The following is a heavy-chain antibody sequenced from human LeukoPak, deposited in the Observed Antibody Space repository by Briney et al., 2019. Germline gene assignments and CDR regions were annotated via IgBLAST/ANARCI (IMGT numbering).Heavy chain of an antibody. J-gene: IGHJ5*02. CDR3: AREGVTHNWFDP. CDR1: GGSISTYY. CDR2: IYYSGST. V-gene: IGHV4-59*01. D-gene: IGHD4-11*01. Sequence: PSETLSLTCTVSGGSISTYYWSWIRQPPGKGLEWIWYIYYSGSTNYKPSLKSRVTMSVDTSKNQFSLKLSSVTAADTAVYYCAREGVTHNWFDPWGQGTLVTVSS.